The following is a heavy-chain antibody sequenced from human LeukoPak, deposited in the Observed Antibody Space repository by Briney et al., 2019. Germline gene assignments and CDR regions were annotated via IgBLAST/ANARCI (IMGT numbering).Heavy chain of an antibody. Sequence: WASVKVSCKASGFTFTSSAVQWVRQARGQRLEWIGWIVVGSGSTSYAQKFQGRVTMTRDTSTSTVYMELSSLRSEDTAVYYCARSTVTTPNPYYYYGMDVWGQGTTVTVSS. V-gene: IGHV1-58*01. J-gene: IGHJ6*02. CDR3: ARSTVTTPNPYYYYGMDV. CDR2: IVVGSGST. CDR1: GFTFTSSA. D-gene: IGHD4-17*01.